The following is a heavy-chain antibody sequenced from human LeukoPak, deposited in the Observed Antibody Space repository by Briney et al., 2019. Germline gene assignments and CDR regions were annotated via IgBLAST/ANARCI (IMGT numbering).Heavy chain of an antibody. CDR3: AKDGGGYCSSTSCYADY. D-gene: IGHD2-2*01. V-gene: IGHV3-23*01. Sequence: GGSLRLSCAASGFTFSSYAMSWVRQAPGKGLEWVSAISGSAGSTYYADSVKGRFTISRDNSRNTLCLQMNSLRAEDTAVYYCAKDGGGYCSSTSCYADYWGQGILVTVSS. CDR2: ISGSAGST. CDR1: GFTFSSYA. J-gene: IGHJ4*02.